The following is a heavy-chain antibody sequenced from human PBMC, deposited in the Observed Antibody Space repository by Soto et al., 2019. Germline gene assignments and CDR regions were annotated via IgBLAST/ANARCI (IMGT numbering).Heavy chain of an antibody. V-gene: IGHV3-74*01. CDR2: INDYASTI. D-gene: IGHD4-17*01. J-gene: IGHJ4*02. Sequence: VGSLSLACAASGFTFGRYWMHWVRHAPGKGLVWVSRINDYASTIYYADSVKGRFTISRDNSKNTLYLQMNSLRAEDTAVYYCAISTVVTPGLLDYWGQGTLVTVSS. CDR3: AISTVVTPGLLDY. CDR1: GFTFGRYW.